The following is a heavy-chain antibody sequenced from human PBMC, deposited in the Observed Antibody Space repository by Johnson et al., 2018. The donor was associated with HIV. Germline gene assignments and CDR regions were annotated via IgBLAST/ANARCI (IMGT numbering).Heavy chain of an antibody. CDR3: ARVLTWVYSSGFFGVFDI. CDR2: ITWNGGSS. CDR1: GFTFDDYA. Sequence: VQLVESGGGVARPGGSLRLSCAASGFTFDDYAMSWVLQAPGKGLEWVSGITWNGGSSGHADSVKGRFIISRDNAKNSLYLQMNSLRAEDTALYYCARVLTWVYSSGFFGVFDIWGQGTMVTVSS. V-gene: IGHV3-20*04. J-gene: IGHJ3*02. D-gene: IGHD3-22*01.